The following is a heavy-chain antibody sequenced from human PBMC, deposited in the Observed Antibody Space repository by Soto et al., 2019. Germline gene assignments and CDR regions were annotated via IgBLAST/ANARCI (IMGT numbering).Heavy chain of an antibody. D-gene: IGHD1-1*01. V-gene: IGHV3-23*01. J-gene: IGHJ6*04. Sequence: PGGSLRLSCAASGFIFSSYGMSWVRLPPGQGLEWVSFISTSGADTSYAESVKGRFTVSRDNSKNTMYLQMNSLTAEDTALYYCANPLPTIVWGKGTTVTVSS. CDR1: GFIFSSYG. CDR2: ISTSGADT. CDR3: ANPLPTIV.